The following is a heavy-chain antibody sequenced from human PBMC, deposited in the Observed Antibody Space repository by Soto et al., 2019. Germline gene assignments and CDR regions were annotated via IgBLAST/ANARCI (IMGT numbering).Heavy chain of an antibody. CDR1: EFTFSSYA. CDR3: AREWGSGAHFDY. J-gene: IGHJ4*02. CDR2: ISYDGSNK. D-gene: IGHD3-10*01. V-gene: IGHV3-30-3*01. Sequence: QVQVVESGGGVVQPGRSLRLSCAASEFTFSSYAMHWVRQAPGKGLEWVAVISYDGSNKYYADSVKGRFTISRDNSKNTLYLQMNSLRAEDTAVYYCAREWGSGAHFDYWGQGTLVTVSS.